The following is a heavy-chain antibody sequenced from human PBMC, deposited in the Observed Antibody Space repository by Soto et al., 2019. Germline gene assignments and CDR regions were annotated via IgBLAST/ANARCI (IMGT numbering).Heavy chain of an antibody. CDR2: IYHSGST. CDR3: AGGVGRGYCSSTSCQS. J-gene: IGHJ4*02. CDR1: SGSISSSNW. V-gene: IGHV4-4*02. Sequence: QVQLQESGPGLVKPSGTLSLTCAVSSGSISSSNWWSWVRQPPGKGLEWIGEIYHSGSTNYNPSLQSRVTVSVDKSTSQFSQKLRSVPAADTAVYSCAGGVGRGYCSSTSCQSWGQGTLVTVSS. D-gene: IGHD2-2*01.